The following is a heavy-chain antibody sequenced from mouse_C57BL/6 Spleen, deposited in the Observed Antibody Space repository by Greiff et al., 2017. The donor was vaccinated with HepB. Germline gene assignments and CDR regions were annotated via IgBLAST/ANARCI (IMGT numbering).Heavy chain of an antibody. CDR2: ISSGSSTI. CDR1: GFTFSDYG. CDR3: ARGDYGNYGYAMDY. Sequence: DVHLVESGGGLVKPGGSLKLSCAASGFTFSDYGMHWVRQAPEKGLEWVAYISSGSSTIYYADTVKGRFTISRDNAKNTLFLQMTSLRSEDTAMYYCARGDYGNYGYAMDYWGQGTSVTVSS. D-gene: IGHD2-1*01. J-gene: IGHJ4*01. V-gene: IGHV5-17*01.